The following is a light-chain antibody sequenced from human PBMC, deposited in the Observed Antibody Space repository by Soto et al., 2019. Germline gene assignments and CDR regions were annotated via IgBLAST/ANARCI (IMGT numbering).Light chain of an antibody. V-gene: IGKV1-39*01. CDR1: QSISSY. CDR2: AAS. J-gene: IGKJ2*01. CDR3: QQSYSTLMYT. Sequence: DIQMTQSPSSLSASVGDRVTITCRASQSISSYLNWYQQKPGKAPNLLIYAASSLQSGVPSRFSGSGSGTDFTLTISSLQPEDFATYYCQQSYSTLMYTFGQGTKVDIK.